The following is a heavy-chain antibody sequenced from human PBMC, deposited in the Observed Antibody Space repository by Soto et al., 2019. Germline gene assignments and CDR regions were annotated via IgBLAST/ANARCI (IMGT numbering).Heavy chain of an antibody. Sequence: QITLKESGPTLVKPTQPLTLACTASGFSLSTNGVGVGWIRQPPGKALEWLAIVYWNDDKRSSPSLESRLTIARDTSKNQVVLTMTNMDPVDTATYYCAHRHFNRVAYFDYWGQGTLVTVSS. V-gene: IGHV2-5*01. CDR1: GFSLSTNGVG. CDR2: VYWNDDK. J-gene: IGHJ4*02. CDR3: AHRHFNRVAYFDY.